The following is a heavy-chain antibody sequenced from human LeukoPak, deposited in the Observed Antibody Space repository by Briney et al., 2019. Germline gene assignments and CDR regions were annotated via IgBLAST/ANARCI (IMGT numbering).Heavy chain of an antibody. V-gene: IGHV4-59*12. J-gene: IGHJ6*03. Sequence: SETLSLTCTVSGGSISSDYWSWIRQPPGTGLESSGYIYYSGSSPYNPSLKTLVTISVDMSKNLFSLQLSSVPAADTAVYYCARCIAAAGTVDYYYMDVWGKGTTVTVSS. CDR3: ARCIAAAGTVDYYYMDV. CDR1: GGSISSDY. CDR2: IYYSGSS. D-gene: IGHD6-13*01.